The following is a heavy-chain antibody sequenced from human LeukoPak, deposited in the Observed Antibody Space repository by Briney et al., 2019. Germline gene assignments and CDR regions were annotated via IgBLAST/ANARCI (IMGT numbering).Heavy chain of an antibody. J-gene: IGHJ5*02. D-gene: IGHD6-19*01. CDR2: INHSGST. V-gene: IGHV4-34*01. CDR1: GGSFSGYY. Sequence: PSETLSLTCAVYGGSFSGYYWSWIRQPPGKGLEWIGEINHSGSTNYNPSLKSRVTISVDTSKNQFSLKLSSVTAADTAVYYCASLGSGWYRWFDPWGQGTLVTVSS. CDR3: ASLGSGWYRWFDP.